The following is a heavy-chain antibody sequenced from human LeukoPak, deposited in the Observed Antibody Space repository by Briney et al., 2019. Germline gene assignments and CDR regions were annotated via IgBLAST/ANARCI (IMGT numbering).Heavy chain of an antibody. D-gene: IGHD4-11*01. J-gene: IGHJ4*02. CDR2: FKTNSGQV. Sequence: GGSLRLSCVASGFTFSDYAMNWVRQAPGKGLEWVSTFKTNSGQVYYAESVRGRFTISRNNSKNTVYLQMSSLRAEDTALYYCARSVPDYTRFDYWGQGALVTVSP. CDR1: GFTFSDYA. CDR3: ARSVPDYTRFDY. V-gene: IGHV3-23*01.